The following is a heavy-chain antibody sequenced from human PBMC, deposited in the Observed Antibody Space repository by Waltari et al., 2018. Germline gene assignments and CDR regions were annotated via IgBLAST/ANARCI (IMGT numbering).Heavy chain of an antibody. CDR3: ARDGEIQLTGGGANY. CDR1: GFTFGDYA. V-gene: IGHV3-48*03. Sequence: EVQLVESGGGLVQPGRSLRLSCTASGFTFGDYAMSWFRQAPGKGLEWSSDMRGRCMDIYYADSVNGRFTISRYNAKNTLYLQLNSLRAEDTAFYYCARDGEIQLTGGGANYWGQGTLVSVSS. J-gene: IGHJ4*02. CDR2: MRGRCMDI. D-gene: IGHD5-18*01.